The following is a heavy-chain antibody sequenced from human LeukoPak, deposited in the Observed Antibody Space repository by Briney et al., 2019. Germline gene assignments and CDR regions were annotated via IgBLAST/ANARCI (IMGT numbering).Heavy chain of an antibody. Sequence: KPSETLSLTCSVSGGSIKSHYWGWIRQTPAKGLEWIGYIYYSGSPLYNPSLKSRVTISVDTSKNQFSLKLSSVTAADTAVYYCARGTANWFDPWGQGTLVTVSS. CDR2: IYYSGSP. CDR1: GGSIKSHY. V-gene: IGHV4-59*11. CDR3: ARGTANWFDP. D-gene: IGHD3-10*01. J-gene: IGHJ5*02.